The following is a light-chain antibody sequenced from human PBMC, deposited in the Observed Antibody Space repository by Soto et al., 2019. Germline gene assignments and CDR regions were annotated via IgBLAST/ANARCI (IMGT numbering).Light chain of an antibody. V-gene: IGKV3-20*01. J-gene: IGKJ1*01. CDR1: QSVTSSY. CDR3: QQYGSSPVT. CDR2: GAS. Sequence: IVLTQSPGPLSLSPGERATLSCRASQSVTSSYLAWYQDKPGQAPRLLIYGASTRATDIADRFSGSGSGTDFTLTISRLEPEDFAVYYCQQYGSSPVTFGQGTKVDIK.